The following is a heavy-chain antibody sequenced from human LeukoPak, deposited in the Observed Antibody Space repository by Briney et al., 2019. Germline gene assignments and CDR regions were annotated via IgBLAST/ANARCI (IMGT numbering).Heavy chain of an antibody. CDR1: GFIFSSYA. Sequence: PGGSLRLSCAASGFIFSSYAMHWVRQAPGKGLEWVAVISYDGSNKYYADSVKGRFTISRDNSKNTLYLQMNSLRAEDTAVYYCARDTRSSSLRYDFDYWGQGTLVTVSS. V-gene: IGHV3-30-3*01. J-gene: IGHJ4*02. CDR3: ARDTRSSSLRYDFDY. D-gene: IGHD6-13*01. CDR2: ISYDGSNK.